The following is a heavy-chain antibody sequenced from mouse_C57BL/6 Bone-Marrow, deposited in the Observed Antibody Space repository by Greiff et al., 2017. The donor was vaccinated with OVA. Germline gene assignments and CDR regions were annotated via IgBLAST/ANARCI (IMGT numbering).Heavy chain of an antibody. CDR3: TRYYGSFYAMDY. CDR2: IDPETGGT. Sequence: QVQLKESGAELVRPGASVTLSCKASGYTFTDYEMHWVKQTPVHGLEWIGAIDPETGGTAYNQKFKGKAILTADKSSSTAYMELRSLTSEDSAVYYCTRYYGSFYAMDYWGQGTSVTVSS. D-gene: IGHD1-1*01. J-gene: IGHJ4*01. CDR1: GYTFTDYE. V-gene: IGHV1-15*01.